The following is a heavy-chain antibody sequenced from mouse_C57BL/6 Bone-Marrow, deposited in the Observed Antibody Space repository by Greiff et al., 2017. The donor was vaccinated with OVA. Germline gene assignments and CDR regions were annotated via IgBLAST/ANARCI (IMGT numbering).Heavy chain of an antibody. CDR1: GYTFTSYW. V-gene: IGHV1-52*01. Sequence: QVQLQQPGAELVRPGSSVKLSCKASGYTFTSYWMHWVKQRPIQGLEWIGNIDPSDSETNYNQKFKDKATLTVDTSSSTAYMQLSSLTSEDSAVYYCARTGMDYWGQGTSVTVSA. J-gene: IGHJ4*01. CDR3: ARTGMDY. CDR2: IDPSDSET.